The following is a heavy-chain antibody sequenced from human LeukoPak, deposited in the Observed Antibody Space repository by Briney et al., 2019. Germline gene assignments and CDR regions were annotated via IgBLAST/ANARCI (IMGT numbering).Heavy chain of an antibody. V-gene: IGHV3-21*01. D-gene: IGHD3-22*01. CDR3: ARDTDYYDSSGYYSDAFDI. Sequence: GGSLRLSCAASGFTFSSYSMNWVRQAPGKGLEWVSSISSSSSYIYYADSVKGRFTISRDNAKNSLYLQMNSLRAEDTAVYYCARDTDYYDSSGYYSDAFDIWGHGTMVTVSS. CDR2: ISSSSSYI. J-gene: IGHJ3*02. CDR1: GFTFSSYS.